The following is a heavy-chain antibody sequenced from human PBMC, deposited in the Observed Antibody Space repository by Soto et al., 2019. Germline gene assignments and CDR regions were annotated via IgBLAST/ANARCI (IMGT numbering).Heavy chain of an antibody. Sequence: GGSLRLSCAASGFTFSSYWMHWVRQAPGKGLVWDSRINSDGSSTNYADSVKGRFTISRDNAKNTLYLQMNSLRAEDTAVYYYARDQEDSYYFDYWGQGTLVTVSS. V-gene: IGHV3-74*01. CDR2: INSDGSST. CDR1: GFTFSSYW. J-gene: IGHJ4*02. CDR3: ARDQEDSYYFDY.